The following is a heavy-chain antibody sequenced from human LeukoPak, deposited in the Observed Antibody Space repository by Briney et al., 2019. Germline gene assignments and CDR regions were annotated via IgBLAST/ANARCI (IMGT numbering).Heavy chain of an antibody. CDR3: ARNYRSSTSCLDVYYYYYMDV. Sequence: GESLKISCKGSGCSFTSYWIGWVRQMPGRGLEWMGIIYPGDSDTRYSPSFQGQVTISADKSISTAYLQWSSLKASDTAMYYCARNYRSSTSCLDVYYYYYMDVWGKGTTVTVSS. V-gene: IGHV5-51*01. CDR2: IYPGDSDT. CDR1: GCSFTSYW. D-gene: IGHD2-2*01. J-gene: IGHJ6*03.